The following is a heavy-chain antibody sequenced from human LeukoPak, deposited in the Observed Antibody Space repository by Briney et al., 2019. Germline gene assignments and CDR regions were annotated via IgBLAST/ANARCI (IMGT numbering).Heavy chain of an antibody. CDR1: GGSISSYY. D-gene: IGHD1-14*01. V-gene: IGHV4-59*12. J-gene: IGHJ4*02. CDR2: IYHSGST. Sequence: SETLSLTCTVSGGSISSYYWGWIRQPPGKGLEWIGEIYHSGSTNYNPSLESRVTISVDKSKNQFSLKLSSVTAADTAVYYCARRNRGIIDYWGQGTLVTVSS. CDR3: ARRNRGIIDY.